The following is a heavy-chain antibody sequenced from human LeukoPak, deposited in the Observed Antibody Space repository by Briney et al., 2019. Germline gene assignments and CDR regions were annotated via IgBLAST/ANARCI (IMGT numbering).Heavy chain of an antibody. J-gene: IGHJ4*02. Sequence: SETLSLTCAVYGGSFSGYYWSWIRQPPGKGLEWIGEINHSGSTNYNPSLKSRVTISVDTSKNQFSLKLSSVTAADTAVYYCARTTWTTGHDYWGQGTLVTVSS. CDR1: GGSFSGYY. V-gene: IGHV4-34*01. CDR3: ARTTWTTGHDY. D-gene: IGHD1-1*01. CDR2: INHSGST.